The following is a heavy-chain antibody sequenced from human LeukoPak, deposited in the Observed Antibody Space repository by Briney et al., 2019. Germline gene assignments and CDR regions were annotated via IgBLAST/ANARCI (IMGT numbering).Heavy chain of an antibody. CDR1: GGSLSGYY. J-gene: IGHJ4*02. V-gene: IGHV4-34*01. CDR3: ARLRYFDWLSPDF. D-gene: IGHD3-9*01. Sequence: PSETLSLTCAVYGGSLSGYYWSWIRQPPGKGLEWIGEINHSGGTNYNPSLKSRVTMSVDTSENQFSLKLSSVTAADTAVYYCARLRYFDWLSPDFWGQGTLVTVSS. CDR2: INHSGGT.